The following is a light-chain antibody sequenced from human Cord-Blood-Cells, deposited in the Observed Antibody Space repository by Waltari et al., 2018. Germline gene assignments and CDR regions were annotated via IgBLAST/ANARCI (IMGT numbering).Light chain of an antibody. V-gene: IGLV2-8*01. CDR1: SRDVGGYKH. CDR2: EVS. CDR3: SSYAGSNNYV. J-gene: IGLJ1*01. Sequence: QSALTQPPSASGSPGQSVTISCPGTSRDVGGYKHVSWYQPHPGKAPKLMIYEVSKRPSGVPDRFSGSKSGNTASLTVSGLQAEDEADYYCSSYAGSNNYVFGTGTKVTVL.